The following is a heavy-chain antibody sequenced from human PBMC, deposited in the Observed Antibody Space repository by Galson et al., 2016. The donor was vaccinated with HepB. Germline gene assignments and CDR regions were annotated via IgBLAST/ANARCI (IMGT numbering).Heavy chain of an antibody. D-gene: IGHD1-1*01. J-gene: IGHJ2*01. CDR1: GDSISSSFDY. V-gene: IGHV4-39*01. CDR3: ARLRGTGLRYFDL. CDR2: IYYTGST. Sequence: SETLSLTCTVSGDSISSSFDYWGWIRQPPGKGLEWIGTIYYTGSTYYNPSLKSRVTISIDTSKNQFSLERTSVTAADTAVYWFARLRGTGLRYFDLWGRGTLVSVSS.